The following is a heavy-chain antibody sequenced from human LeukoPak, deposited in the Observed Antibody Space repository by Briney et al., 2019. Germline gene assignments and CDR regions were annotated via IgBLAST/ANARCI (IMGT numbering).Heavy chain of an antibody. CDR2: MNPNSGNT. Sequence: GASVKVSCKASGYTFTSYDINWVRQATGQGLEWMGWMNPNSGNTGYAQKFQGRVTITRNTSISTAYMELRSLRSDDTAVYYCARAHSYYYYMDVWGKGTTVTVSS. CDR3: ARAHSYYYYMDV. J-gene: IGHJ6*03. V-gene: IGHV1-8*03. CDR1: GYTFTSYD.